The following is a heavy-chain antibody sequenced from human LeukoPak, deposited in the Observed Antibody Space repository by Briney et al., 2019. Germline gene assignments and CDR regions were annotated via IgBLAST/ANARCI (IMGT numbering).Heavy chain of an antibody. Sequence: GGSLRLPCAASGFTFSSYWMHWVRQAPGKGLVWVSRINTDGRSTTYVDPVKGRFTTTRDNAKNMVYLQMNSLRAEDTAVYYCARGGSYGDYWGQGTPVTVSP. J-gene: IGHJ4*02. CDR3: ARGGSYGDY. CDR2: INTDGRST. CDR1: GFTFSSYW. V-gene: IGHV3-74*01. D-gene: IGHD1-26*01.